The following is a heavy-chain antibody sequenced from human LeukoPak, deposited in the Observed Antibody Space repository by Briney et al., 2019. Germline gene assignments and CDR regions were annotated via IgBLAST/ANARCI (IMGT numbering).Heavy chain of an antibody. J-gene: IGHJ4*02. V-gene: IGHV3-30*04. D-gene: IGHD2-8*01. CDR3: ASEIVDCTNGVCMGSFDY. CDR1: GFSFGSHA. CDR2: TSYDGTRQ. Sequence: PGGSLRLSCVASGFSFGSHAMHWDRQTPGKGLEWLVVTSYDGTRQYYADFVRGRFTISRDNSKNTLYLHMNSLRIDDTAVYYCASEIVDCTNGVCMGSFDYWGQGTLVTVSS.